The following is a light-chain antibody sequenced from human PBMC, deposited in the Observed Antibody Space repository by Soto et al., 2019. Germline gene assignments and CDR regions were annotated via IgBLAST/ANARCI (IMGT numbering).Light chain of an antibody. Sequence: QSVLTGPPSASGSPGQSVTISCTGTKNDIGVYDFVSWYQHHPGKAPRLIIYEVVQRPSGVPDRFSGSKSGNTASLTVSGLQAADEADYFCKSYAGSNTYVFGSGTKVTVL. CDR2: EVV. V-gene: IGLV2-8*01. CDR3: KSYAGSNTYV. CDR1: KNDIGVYDF. J-gene: IGLJ1*01.